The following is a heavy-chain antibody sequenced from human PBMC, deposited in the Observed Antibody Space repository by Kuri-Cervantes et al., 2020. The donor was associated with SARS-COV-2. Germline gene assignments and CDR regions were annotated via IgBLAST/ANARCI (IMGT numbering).Heavy chain of an antibody. D-gene: IGHD3-9*01. CDR1: GGSISSGDYY. CDR2: IYHSGCT. J-gene: IGHJ6*03. Sequence: SETLSLTCTVSGGSISSGDYYWSWIRQPPGKGLEWIGSIYHSGCTYYNPSLKSRVTISVDTSKNQFSLKLSSVTAADTAVYYCARDGLTGYYDYYMDAWGKGTTVTVSS. CDR3: ARDGLTGYYDYYMDA. V-gene: IGHV4-39*07.